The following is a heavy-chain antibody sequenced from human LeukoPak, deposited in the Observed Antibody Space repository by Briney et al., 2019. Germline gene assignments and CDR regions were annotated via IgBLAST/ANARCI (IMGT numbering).Heavy chain of an antibody. CDR2: FDPEDGET. CDR3: ATSGDRLSPYSSSWYYLDY. D-gene: IGHD6-13*01. Sequence: ASVKVSCKVSGYTLTELSMHWVRHAPGKGLEWRGGFDPEDGETIYAQKFQGIVTMTEDTSTDTAYMELSSLRSEDTAVYYCATSGDRLSPYSSSWYYLDYWGQGTLVTVSS. CDR1: GYTLTELS. J-gene: IGHJ4*02. V-gene: IGHV1-24*01.